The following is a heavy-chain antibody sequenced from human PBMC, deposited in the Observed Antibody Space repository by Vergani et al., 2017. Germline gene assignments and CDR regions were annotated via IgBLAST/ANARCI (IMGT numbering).Heavy chain of an antibody. V-gene: IGHV3-30-3*01. CDR2: ISYDGSNK. D-gene: IGHD3-10*01. CDR3: ARDDEMRFGELLSAYYYYGMDV. J-gene: IGHJ6*02. CDR1: GFTFSSYA. Sequence: QVQLVESGGGVVQPGRSLRLSCAASGFTFSSYAMHWVCQAPGKGLEWVAVISYDGSNKYYADSVKGRFTISRDNSKNTLYLQMNSLRAEDTAVYYCARDDEMRFGELLSAYYYYGMDVWGQGTTVTVSS.